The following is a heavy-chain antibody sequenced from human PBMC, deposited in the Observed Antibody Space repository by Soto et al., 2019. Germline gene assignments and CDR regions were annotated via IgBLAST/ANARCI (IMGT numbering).Heavy chain of an antibody. Sequence: SETLSLTCTVSGGSISSGGYYWSWIRQHPGKGLEWIGYISYSGSTYYNPSLKSRVTISVDTSKNQFSLKLSSVTAADTAVYYCAMTREEIAARPYYSYYMAVWGKGTTLTVSS. J-gene: IGHJ6*03. CDR1: GGSISSGGYY. D-gene: IGHD6-6*01. CDR2: ISYSGST. CDR3: AMTREEIAARPYYSYYMAV. V-gene: IGHV4-31*03.